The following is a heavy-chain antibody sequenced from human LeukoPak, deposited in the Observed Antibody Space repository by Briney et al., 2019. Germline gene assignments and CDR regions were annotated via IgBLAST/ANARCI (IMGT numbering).Heavy chain of an antibody. Sequence: SVKVSCKASGGTFSNYAITWVRQAPGQGLEWMGGIIPIFGTVKYEQNFQGRVTISADESTSTAYMELSSLRSEDTAVYYCARAKNEGYYYDSNPADSNWFDTWGQGTLVTVSS. D-gene: IGHD3-22*01. CDR1: GGTFSNYA. V-gene: IGHV1-69*01. J-gene: IGHJ5*02. CDR2: IIPIFGTV. CDR3: ARAKNEGYYYDSNPADSNWFDT.